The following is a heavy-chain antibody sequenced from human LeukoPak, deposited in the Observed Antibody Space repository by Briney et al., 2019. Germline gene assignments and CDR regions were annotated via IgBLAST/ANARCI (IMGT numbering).Heavy chain of an antibody. CDR2: INHSGST. J-gene: IGHJ6*03. Sequence: SETLSLTCTVSSCSVCSSNYHWSWIRQPPGKGLEWIGEINHSGSTNYHPSLRSRITISVDTSKNQYSLKLSSVTAAATAVYYCARGYSYGLYYYYYSMDVWGKGTTVTVSS. V-gene: IGHV4-39*07. CDR1: SCSVCSSNYH. CDR3: ARGYSYGLYYYYYSMDV. D-gene: IGHD5-18*01.